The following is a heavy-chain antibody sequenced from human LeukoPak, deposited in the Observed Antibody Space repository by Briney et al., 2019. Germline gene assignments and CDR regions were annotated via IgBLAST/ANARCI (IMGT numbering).Heavy chain of an antibody. V-gene: IGHV3-23*01. D-gene: IGHD2-15*01. CDR3: AKEPDIVVVVAAILAY. Sequence: PGGSLRLSCAASGFTFSSYAMSWVRKAPGKGLEWVSAISGSGGSTYYADSVKGRFTISRDNSKNTLYLQMNSLRAEDTAVYYCAKEPDIVVVVAAILAYWGQGTLVTVSS. J-gene: IGHJ4*02. CDR1: GFTFSSYA. CDR2: ISGSGGST.